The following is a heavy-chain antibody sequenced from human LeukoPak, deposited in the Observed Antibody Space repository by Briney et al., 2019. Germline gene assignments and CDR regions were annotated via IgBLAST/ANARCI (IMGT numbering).Heavy chain of an antibody. CDR3: AKDQLLVPHAFDI. D-gene: IGHD6-19*01. Sequence: GGSMRLSCAASGFTFRSYAMSWVRQAPGKGLEWVSAIRGSGGRTYYADSVKGRFTISRDNSKNTLYLQMNSLRAEDTAVYYCAKDQLLVPHAFDIWGQGTMVTVSS. CDR1: GFTFRSYA. V-gene: IGHV3-23*01. CDR2: IRGSGGRT. J-gene: IGHJ3*02.